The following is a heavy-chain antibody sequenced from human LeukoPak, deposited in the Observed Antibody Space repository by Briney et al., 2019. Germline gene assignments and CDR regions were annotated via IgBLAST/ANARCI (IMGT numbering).Heavy chain of an antibody. Sequence: PSETLSLTCAVYGGSFSGYYWSWIRQPPGKGLEWIGEINHSGSTNYNPSLKGRVTISVDTSKNQFSLKLSSVTAADTAVYYCALAYCGGDCYEGAFDIWGQGTMVTVSS. D-gene: IGHD2-21*02. V-gene: IGHV4-34*01. CDR2: INHSGST. CDR3: ALAYCGGDCYEGAFDI. CDR1: GGSFSGYY. J-gene: IGHJ3*02.